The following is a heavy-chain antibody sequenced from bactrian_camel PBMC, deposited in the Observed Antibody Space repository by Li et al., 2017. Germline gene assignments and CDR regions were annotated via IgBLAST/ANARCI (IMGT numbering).Heavy chain of an antibody. CDR3: AASRLYWGHDY. CDR2: INSGGGTE. D-gene: IGHD2*01. Sequence: QLVESGGGLVQPGGSLRLSCAASEFTFSSFAMSWVRQAPGKGLEWVSGINSGGGTEWYSDTVKGRFTISRDNAKNTLYLQMNSLKTEDTAVYYCAASRLYWGHDYWGQGTQVTVS. J-gene: IGHJ4*01. CDR1: EFTFSSFA. V-gene: IGHV3S42*01.